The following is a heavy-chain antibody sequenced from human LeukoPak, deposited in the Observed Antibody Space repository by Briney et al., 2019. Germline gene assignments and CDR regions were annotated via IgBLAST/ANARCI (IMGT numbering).Heavy chain of an antibody. CDR1: GGSISSYY. Sequence: PSETLSLTCTVSGGSISSYYWSWIRQPPGKGLEWIGYIYYSGSTNYNPSLKSRVTISVDTSKNQFSLKLSSVTAADTAVYYCATNGYYCMDVWGKGTTVTVSS. J-gene: IGHJ6*03. V-gene: IGHV4-59*01. CDR2: IYYSGST. D-gene: IGHD2-8*01. CDR3: ATNGYYCMDV.